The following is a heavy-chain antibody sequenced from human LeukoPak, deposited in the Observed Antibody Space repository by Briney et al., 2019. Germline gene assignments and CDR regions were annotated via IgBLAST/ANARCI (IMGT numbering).Heavy chain of an antibody. CDR2: IYSGGST. Sequence: GGSLRLSCAASGFTVSSNYMSWVRQAPGKGLEWVSVIYSGGSTYYADSVKGRFTISRDNSKNTLYLQMNSLRAEDTAVYYCARDLAYCAGDCYSGDAFDIWGQGTRVTVSA. D-gene: IGHD2-21*02. CDR3: ARDLAYCAGDCYSGDAFDI. V-gene: IGHV3-66*01. CDR1: GFTVSSNY. J-gene: IGHJ3*02.